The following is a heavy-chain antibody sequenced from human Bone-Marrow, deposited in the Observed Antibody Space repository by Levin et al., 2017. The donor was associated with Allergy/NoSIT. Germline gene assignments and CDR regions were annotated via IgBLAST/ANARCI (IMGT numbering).Heavy chain of an antibody. CDR2: ISGSDGST. Sequence: PGESLKISCAASGFTFNSYAMSWVRQAPGKGLEWVSAISGSDGSTYYAESVKGRFTISRDESKNTLFLQMINLRAEDTAMYYCAKDANTGIPFDYWGQGTLVTVSS. J-gene: IGHJ4*02. V-gene: IGHV3-23*01. CDR3: AKDANTGIPFDY. D-gene: IGHD2-8*02. CDR1: GFTFNSYA.